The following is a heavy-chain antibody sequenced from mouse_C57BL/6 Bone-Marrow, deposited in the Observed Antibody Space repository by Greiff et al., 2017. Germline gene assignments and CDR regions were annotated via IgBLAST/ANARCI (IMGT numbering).Heavy chain of an antibody. D-gene: IGHD2-5*01. V-gene: IGHV1-80*01. CDR3: ANHYSSSWFAY. Sequence: QVQLKESGAELVKPGASVKISCKASGYAFSSYWMNWVKQRPGQGLEWIGQIYPGDGDTNYNGKFKGKATLTADKSSSTAYMQLSSLTSEDSAVYFCANHYSSSWFAYWGQGTLVTVSA. CDR2: IYPGDGDT. CDR1: GYAFSSYW. J-gene: IGHJ3*01.